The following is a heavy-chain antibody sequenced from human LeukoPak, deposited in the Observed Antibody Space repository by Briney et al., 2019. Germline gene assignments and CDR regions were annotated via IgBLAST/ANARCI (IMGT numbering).Heavy chain of an antibody. CDR1: GGSFSGYY. CDR3: SRGEDASKVGNY. CDR2: IHPSGST. V-gene: IGHV4-34*01. D-gene: IGHD7-27*01. Sequence: SETLSLTCAVYGGSFSGYYWSWIRQPPGKGLEWIGEIHPSGSTNYNPSFGSRLSISADTSKNQFFLKLNSVTAADTAVYYCSRGEDASKVGNYWGQGTLVTVSS. J-gene: IGHJ4*02.